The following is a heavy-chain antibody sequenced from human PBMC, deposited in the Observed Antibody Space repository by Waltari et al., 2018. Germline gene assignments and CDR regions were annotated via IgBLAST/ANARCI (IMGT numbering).Heavy chain of an antibody. CDR2: VYPAGNT. CDR1: GSNVGSNS. V-gene: IGHV3-53*01. CDR3: TSPPTY. Sequence: LLESGGGLIQPGGSLRLSCAVSGSNVGSNSMCWVRQAPGKGLEWVSVVYPAGNTYYADSVKGRFTISRDSSDNTFSLQMNNLKVEDTAVYYCTSPPTYWGQGTQVTVSS. J-gene: IGHJ4*02.